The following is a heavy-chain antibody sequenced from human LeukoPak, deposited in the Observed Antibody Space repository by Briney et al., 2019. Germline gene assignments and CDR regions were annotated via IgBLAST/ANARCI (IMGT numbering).Heavy chain of an antibody. CDR1: GFTFSDYY. CDR3: AREKAVAGTQFDY. J-gene: IGHJ4*02. Sequence: PGGSLRLSCAASGFTFSDYYTSWLRQAPGKGLEGVSYISSSGSSIYYADSVKGRFTISRDNAKNSLYLQMNSLRAEDTAVYYCAREKAVAGTQFDYWGQGTLVTVSS. V-gene: IGHV3-11*04. CDR2: ISSSGSSI. D-gene: IGHD6-19*01.